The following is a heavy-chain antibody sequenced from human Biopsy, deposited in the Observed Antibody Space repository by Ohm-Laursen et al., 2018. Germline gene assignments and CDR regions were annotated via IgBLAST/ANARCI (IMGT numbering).Heavy chain of an antibody. Sequence: GTLSLTCTVSRGSISSHYWNWIRQPPGKGLEWIGYIYYSRDTNYNPSLKSRITISVDTSKNQFSLKLTSVTAADTAVCYCAKHGSGWTGDDAFHIWGQGTMVTVSS. J-gene: IGHJ3*02. CDR3: AKHGSGWTGDDAFHI. CDR2: IYYSRDT. V-gene: IGHV4-59*08. CDR1: RGSISSHY. D-gene: IGHD6-19*01.